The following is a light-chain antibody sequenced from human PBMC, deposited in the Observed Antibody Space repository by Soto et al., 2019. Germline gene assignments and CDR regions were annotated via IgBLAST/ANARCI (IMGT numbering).Light chain of an antibody. CDR1: QSVSSSY. Sequence: EIVLTQSPGTLSLSPGERATLSCRGSQSVSSSYLAWYQQKPGQAPRLLIYGASSRATGIPDRFSGSGSGTDFTLTISRLEPEDFAVYYCQQYGSSTMYTFGQGTKLEIK. CDR3: QQYGSSTMYT. V-gene: IGKV3-20*01. J-gene: IGKJ2*01. CDR2: GAS.